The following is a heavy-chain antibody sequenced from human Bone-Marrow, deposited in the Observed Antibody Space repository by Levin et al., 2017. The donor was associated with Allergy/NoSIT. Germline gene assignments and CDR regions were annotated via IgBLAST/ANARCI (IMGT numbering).Heavy chain of an antibody. J-gene: IGHJ4*02. V-gene: IGHV1-2*06. Sequence: GASVKVSCKASGYTFIGYYMHWVRQAPGQGLEWMGRINPSSGGTKYAQKFKGRVTMTRDTSIRTAYLDVSGLRPDDTAVYYCASSDYGDYTPGFWGQGTLVTVSS. CDR1: GYTFIGYY. CDR2: INPSSGGT. CDR3: ASSDYGDYTPGF. D-gene: IGHD4-17*01.